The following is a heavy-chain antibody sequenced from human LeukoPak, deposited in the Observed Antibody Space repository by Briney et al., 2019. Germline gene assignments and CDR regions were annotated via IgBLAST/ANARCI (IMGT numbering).Heavy chain of an antibody. V-gene: IGHV3-23*01. Sequence: PGGSLRLSCVASGFTFSSYAMSWVRQAPGKGLEWASAISGSGGSTYYADSVKGRFTISRDNSKNTLYLQMNSLRAEDTAVYYCAKDPLVATIDDAFDIWGQGTMVTVSS. D-gene: IGHD5-12*01. J-gene: IGHJ3*02. CDR1: GFTFSSYA. CDR2: ISGSGGST. CDR3: AKDPLVATIDDAFDI.